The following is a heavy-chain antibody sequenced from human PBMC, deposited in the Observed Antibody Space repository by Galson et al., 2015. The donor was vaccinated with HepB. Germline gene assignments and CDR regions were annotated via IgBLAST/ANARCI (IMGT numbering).Heavy chain of an antibody. J-gene: IGHJ6*02. CDR1: GFTFDSYG. V-gene: IGHV3-30*18. CDR3: VKDHYGCGSVSCSDDYGMDV. Sequence: SLRLSCAASGFTFDSYGMHWVRQAPGKGLEWVTFISYDGSHDYYVDSVKGRFTISRDNSKNTLYLQMNSLRPEDTAMYYCVKDHYGCGSVSCSDDYGMDVWGQGTMVIVSS. CDR2: ISYDGSHD. D-gene: IGHD2-2*01.